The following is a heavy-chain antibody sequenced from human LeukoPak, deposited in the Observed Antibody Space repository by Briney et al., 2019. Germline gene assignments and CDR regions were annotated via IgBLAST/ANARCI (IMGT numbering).Heavy chain of an antibody. J-gene: IGHJ4*02. Sequence: SETLSLTCAVYGGSFSGYYWSWIRQPPGKGLEWIGEINHSGSTNYNPSLTSRVTISIDTSKNQFSLKLSSVTAADTAVYYCARGILVMVYAAFDYWRQGTLVTVSS. CDR1: GGSFSGYY. CDR3: ARGILVMVYAAFDY. CDR2: INHSGST. D-gene: IGHD2-8*01. V-gene: IGHV4-34*01.